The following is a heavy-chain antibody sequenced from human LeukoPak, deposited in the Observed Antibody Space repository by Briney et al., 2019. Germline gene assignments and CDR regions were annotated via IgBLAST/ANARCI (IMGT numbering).Heavy chain of an antibody. CDR2: ISYDGSNK. Sequence: GGSLRLSCAASGFTFSSYAMHWIRQAPGKGLEWVAVISYDGSNKYYAGSVKGRFTISRDNSKNTLYLQMNSLRAEDTAVYYCARAWSGGWYSFDIWGQGTMVTVSS. D-gene: IGHD6-19*01. CDR3: ARAWSGGWYSFDI. V-gene: IGHV3-30-3*01. CDR1: GFTFSSYA. J-gene: IGHJ3*02.